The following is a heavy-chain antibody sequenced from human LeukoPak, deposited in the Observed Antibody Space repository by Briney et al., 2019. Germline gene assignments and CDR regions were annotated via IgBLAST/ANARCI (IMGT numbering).Heavy chain of an antibody. CDR1: GGSFSGYY. Sequence: PSETLSLTCAVYGGSFSGYYWSWIRQPPGKGLEWIGEINHSGSTNYNPSLKSRVTISVDTSKNQFSLKLSSVTAADTAVYYCARGPRIRFLGPWGQGTLVTVSS. V-gene: IGHV4-34*01. CDR3: ARGPRIRFLGP. CDR2: INHSGST. J-gene: IGHJ5*02. D-gene: IGHD3-3*01.